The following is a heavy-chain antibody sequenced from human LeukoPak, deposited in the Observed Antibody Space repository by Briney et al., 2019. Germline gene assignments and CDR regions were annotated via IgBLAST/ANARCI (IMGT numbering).Heavy chain of an antibody. Sequence: GGSLRLSCAASGLTFSSYNMNWVRQAPGKGLEWVSSISSSSSYIYYADSMKGRFTISRDNAKSSVYLQMNSLRAEDTAVYYCAGGYSSSWYTFDPWGQGTLVTASS. CDR3: AGGYSSSWYTFDP. D-gene: IGHD6-13*01. CDR2: ISSSSSYI. V-gene: IGHV3-21*01. CDR1: GLTFSSYN. J-gene: IGHJ5*02.